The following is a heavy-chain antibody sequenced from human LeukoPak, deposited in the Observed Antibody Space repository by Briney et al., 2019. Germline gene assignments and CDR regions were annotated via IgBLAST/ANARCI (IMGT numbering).Heavy chain of an antibody. CDR2: ISAYNGNT. CDR1: GGTFSSYA. V-gene: IGHV1-18*01. J-gene: IGHJ5*02. D-gene: IGHD1-20*01. Sequence: ASVKVSCKASGGTFSSYAISWVRQAPGQGLEWMGWISAYNGNTNYAQKHQGRVTMTTDTSTSTAYMELRSLRSDDTAVYYCARAYNWNALDPHWFDPWGQGTLVTVSS. CDR3: ARAYNWNALDPHWFDP.